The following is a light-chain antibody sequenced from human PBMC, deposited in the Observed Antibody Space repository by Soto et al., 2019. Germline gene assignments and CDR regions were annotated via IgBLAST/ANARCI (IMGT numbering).Light chain of an antibody. CDR2: DAS. V-gene: IGKV3-11*01. Sequence: EIVLTQSPATLSLSPGERATLSCRASQSVGNYLAWYQQKPGQAPRLLIYDASNRATGIPARFRGSGSGTDFTLTISSLEPEDFAVYYCHQRTFWPPCVTFGQGTKVEIK. CDR3: HQRTFWPPCVT. J-gene: IGKJ1*01. CDR1: QSVGNY.